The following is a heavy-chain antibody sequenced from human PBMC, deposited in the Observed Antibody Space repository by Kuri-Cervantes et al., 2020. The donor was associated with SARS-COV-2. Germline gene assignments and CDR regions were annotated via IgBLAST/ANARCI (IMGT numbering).Heavy chain of an antibody. CDR1: GFSLSTSGVG. D-gene: IGHD2-21*02. V-gene: IGHV2-26*01. J-gene: IGHJ6*02. CDR2: IFSNDEK. CDR3: ARTDTGDSGDYYGMDV. Sequence: SGPTLVKPTQTLTLTCTFSGFSLSTSGVGVGWIRQPPGKALEWLAHIFSNDEKSYSTSLKSRLTISKDTSKSQVVLTMTNMDPVDTATYYCARTDTGDSGDYYGMDVWGQGTTVTVSS.